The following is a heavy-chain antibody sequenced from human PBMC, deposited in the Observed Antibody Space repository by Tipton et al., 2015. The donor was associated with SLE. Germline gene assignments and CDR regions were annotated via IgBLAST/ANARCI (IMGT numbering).Heavy chain of an antibody. Sequence: TLSLTCTVSGGSMSSHYWSWIRQAPGKGLEWIGYMFHTGTASYSPSLKSRVTISGDTSKKQFSLKMTSVTAADTAVYYCARVGRSAIDVWGQGTTVTVSS. CDR3: ARVGRSAIDV. V-gene: IGHV4-59*11. J-gene: IGHJ6*02. D-gene: IGHD2-15*01. CDR2: MFHTGTA. CDR1: GGSMSSHY.